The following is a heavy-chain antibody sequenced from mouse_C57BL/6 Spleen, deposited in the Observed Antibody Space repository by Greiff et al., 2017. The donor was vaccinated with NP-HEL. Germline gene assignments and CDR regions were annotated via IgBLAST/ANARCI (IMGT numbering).Heavy chain of an antibody. CDR3: ARSSNWAPFDY. CDR2: IDPSDSYT. Sequence: VKLQQPGAELVRPGTSVKLSCKASGYTFTSYWMHWVKQRPGQGLEWIGVIDPSDSYTNYNQKFKGKATLTVDTSSSTAYMQLSSLTSEDSAVYYCARSSNWAPFDYWGQGTTLTVSS. V-gene: IGHV1-59*01. J-gene: IGHJ2*01. CDR1: GYTFTSYW. D-gene: IGHD4-1*02.